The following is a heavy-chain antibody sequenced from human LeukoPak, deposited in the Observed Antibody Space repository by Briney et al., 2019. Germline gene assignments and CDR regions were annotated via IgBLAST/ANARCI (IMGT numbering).Heavy chain of an antibody. CDR3: ARVFRDSGYETDDAFDI. CDR2: IIPIFGTA. V-gene: IGHV1-69*05. D-gene: IGHD5-12*01. CDR1: GGTFSSYA. Sequence: ASVKVSCKASGGTFSSYAISWVRQAPGQGLEWMGGIIPIFGTANYAQKFQGRVTITRDTSASTAYMELSSLRSEDTAVYYCARVFRDSGYETDDAFDIWGQGTMVTVSS. J-gene: IGHJ3*02.